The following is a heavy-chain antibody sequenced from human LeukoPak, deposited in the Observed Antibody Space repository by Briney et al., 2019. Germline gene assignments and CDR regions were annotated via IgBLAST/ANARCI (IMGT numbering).Heavy chain of an antibody. V-gene: IGHV1-69*05. J-gene: IGHJ3*02. CDR1: GGTFSSYA. CDR2: IIPIFGTA. Sequence: SVKVSCKASGGTFSSYAISWLRQAPGQWLEWMGGIIPIFGTANYAQKFQGRVTITTDESTSTAYMELSSLRSEDTAVYYCATSRGGAFDIWGQGTMVTVSS. CDR3: ATSRGGAFDI.